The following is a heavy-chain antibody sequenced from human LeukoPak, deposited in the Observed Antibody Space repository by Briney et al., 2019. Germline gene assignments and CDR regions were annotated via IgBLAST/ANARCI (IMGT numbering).Heavy chain of an antibody. J-gene: IGHJ3*02. CDR3: ARGASGTLYDAFDI. CDR2: IYYSGST. Sequence: PSETLSLTCTVSGGSISSGGYYWSWIRQRPGKGLEWIGYIYYSGSTYYNPSLKSRVTISVDTSKNQFSLKLSSVTAADTAVYYCARGASGTLYDAFDIWGQGTMVTVSS. CDR1: GGSISSGGYY. D-gene: IGHD1-26*01. V-gene: IGHV4-31*03.